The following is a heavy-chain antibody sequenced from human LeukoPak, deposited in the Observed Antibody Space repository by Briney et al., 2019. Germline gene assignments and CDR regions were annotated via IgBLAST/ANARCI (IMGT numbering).Heavy chain of an antibody. CDR1: GGTFSSYA. D-gene: IGHD5-12*01. Sequence: ASVKASCKASGGTFSSYAISWVRQAPGQGLEWMGGIIPIFGTANYAQKFQGRVTITADESTSTAYMELSSLRSEDTAVYYCARDNVAGGGYDWPTGWFDPWGQGTLVTVSS. CDR2: IIPIFGTA. V-gene: IGHV1-69*13. J-gene: IGHJ5*02. CDR3: ARDNVAGGGYDWPTGWFDP.